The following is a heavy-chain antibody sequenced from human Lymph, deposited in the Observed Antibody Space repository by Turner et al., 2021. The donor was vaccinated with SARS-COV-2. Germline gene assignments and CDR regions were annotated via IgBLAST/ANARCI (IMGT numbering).Heavy chain of an antibody. V-gene: IGHV4-59*08. J-gene: IGHJ4*02. D-gene: IGHD5-18*01. CDR3: ARHGNELGIQL. Sequence: QVQLQESGPGLAKPSETLSLTCTVSGGSISSYYWSWIRQPPGKGLEWIGYISNSGSTNYNPSLKSRVTISLDTSKNQFSLKLSSVPAADTTVYYCARHGNELGIQLWGQGTLVTVSS. CDR2: ISNSGST. CDR1: GGSISSYY.